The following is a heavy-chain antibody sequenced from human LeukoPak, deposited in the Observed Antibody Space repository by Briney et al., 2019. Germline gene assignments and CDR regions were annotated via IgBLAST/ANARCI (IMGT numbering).Heavy chain of an antibody. V-gene: IGHV3-23*01. D-gene: IGHD3-9*01. CDR1: KFTFSSYA. Sequence: GGSLRLSCAASKFTFSSYAMSWVRQAPGKGLEWVSVISGSGGSTYYAESVKGRFTISRDNSKNTLYLQMNSLRPEDTAIYYCAKGWIESSSGLDAWGQGTLVTVST. CDR2: ISGSGGST. J-gene: IGHJ5*02. CDR3: AKGWIESSSGLDA.